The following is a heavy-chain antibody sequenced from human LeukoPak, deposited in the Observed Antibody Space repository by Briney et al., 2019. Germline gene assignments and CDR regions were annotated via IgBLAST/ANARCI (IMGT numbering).Heavy chain of an antibody. V-gene: IGHV3-23*01. J-gene: IGHJ6*04. CDR1: GLTFSSFA. CDR2: ITGSAGAT. D-gene: IGHD5-24*01. Sequence: QPGGSLRLSCAVSGLTFSSFAMSWVRQAPGKGLEWVSAITGSAGATWYADAVKGRFTISRDNSKNTMYLQMNSLGAEDTALYYCSNMKGATGYYYYAMDVWGKGTMVSVSS. CDR3: SNMKGATGYYYYAMDV.